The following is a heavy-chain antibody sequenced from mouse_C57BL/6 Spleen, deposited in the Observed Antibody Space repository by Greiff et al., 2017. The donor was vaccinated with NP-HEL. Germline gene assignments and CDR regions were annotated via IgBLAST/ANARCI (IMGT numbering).Heavy chain of an antibody. V-gene: IGHV2-2*01. CDR2: IWSGGST. J-gene: IGHJ3*01. CDR3: AAPQLGRDWFAY. D-gene: IGHD4-1*02. CDR1: GFSLTSYG. Sequence: QVQLQQSGPGLVQPSQSLSITCTVSGFSLTSYGVHWVRQSPGKGLEWLGVIWSGGSTDYNAAFISRLSISKDNSKSQVFFKMNSLQADDTAIYYCAAPQLGRDWFAYWGQGTLVTVSA.